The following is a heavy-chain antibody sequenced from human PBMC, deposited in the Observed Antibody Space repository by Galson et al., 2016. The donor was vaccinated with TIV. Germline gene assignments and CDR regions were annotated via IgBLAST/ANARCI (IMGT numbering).Heavy chain of an antibody. CDR1: GGSISGDY. CDR3: ASVAMAGRFDS. D-gene: IGHD6-19*01. Sequence: SETLSLTCDVSGGSISGDYWNWIRQPPGKGLEWIGDINYTGSTNYNPSLKSRVTISVDTAKNQFSLKLTSVTAADTAVYYCASVAMAGRFDSWGQGALVTVSS. J-gene: IGHJ4*02. CDR2: INYTGST. V-gene: IGHV4-59*01.